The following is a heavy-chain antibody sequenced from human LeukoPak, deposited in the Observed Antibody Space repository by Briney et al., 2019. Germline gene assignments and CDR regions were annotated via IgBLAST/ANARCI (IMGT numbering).Heavy chain of an antibody. CDR1: GGSFRGYY. J-gene: IGHJ4*02. D-gene: IGHD2-8*02. CDR2: ANHNGGT. CDR3: ARGIVLTGYASFDY. Sequence: SETLSLTCVVKGGSFRGYYWTWIRQPPGKGLEWIGEANHNGGTNYSPSLKSRVTISVDTSKNQFSLKLNSVTAADTAVYFCARGIVLTGYASFDYWGQGTPVTVSS. V-gene: IGHV4-34*01.